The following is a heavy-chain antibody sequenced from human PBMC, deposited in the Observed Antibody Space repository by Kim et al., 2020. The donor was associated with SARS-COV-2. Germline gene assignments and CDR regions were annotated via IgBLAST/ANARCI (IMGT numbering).Heavy chain of an antibody. D-gene: IGHD2-21*02. CDR2: IYYSGST. CDR1: GGSISSSSYY. V-gene: IGHV4-39*01. CDR3: ARLFTVVTPEWFDP. Sequence: SETLSLTCTVSGGSISSSSYYWGWIRQPPGKGLEWIGSIYYSGSTYYNPSLKSRVTISVDTSKNQFSLKLSSVTAADTAVYYCARLFTVVTPEWFDPWGQGTLVTVSS. J-gene: IGHJ5*02.